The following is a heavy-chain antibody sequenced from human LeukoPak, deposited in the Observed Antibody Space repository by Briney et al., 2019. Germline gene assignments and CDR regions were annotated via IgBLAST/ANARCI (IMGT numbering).Heavy chain of an antibody. CDR1: GFTFSSYG. CDR3: AEDLLFRVTEYYFDY. Sequence: GGSLRLSCAASGFTFSSYGMHWVRQAPGKGLEWVAVISYDGSNKYYADSVKGRFTISRDNSKNTLYLQMNSLRAEDTAVCYCAEDLLFRVTEYYFDYWGQGTLVTVSS. CDR2: ISYDGSNK. D-gene: IGHD3-10*01. J-gene: IGHJ4*02. V-gene: IGHV3-30*18.